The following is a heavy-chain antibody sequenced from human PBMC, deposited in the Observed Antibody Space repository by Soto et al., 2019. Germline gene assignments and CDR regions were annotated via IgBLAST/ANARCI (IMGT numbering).Heavy chain of an antibody. D-gene: IGHD3-16*02. CDR2: IYYSGTT. V-gene: IGHV4-31*03. CDR3: ARVRYPLGIDY. J-gene: IGHJ4*02. CDR1: GGSISSGDYY. Sequence: QVQLQESGPGLVKPSQTLSLTCTVSGGSISSGDYYWSWIRQHPGKGLEWIGSIYYSGTTYYNPSLESRVTISRDTTKNQFSLNLSSVTAADTAVFYCARVRYPLGIDYWGQGTLVTVSS.